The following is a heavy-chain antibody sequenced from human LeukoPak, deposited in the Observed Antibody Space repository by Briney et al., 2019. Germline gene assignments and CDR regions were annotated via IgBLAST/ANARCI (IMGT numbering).Heavy chain of an antibody. V-gene: IGHV3-33*08. J-gene: IGHJ6*02. CDR1: GLPFGALG. Sequence: GGSWRFPWAGLGLPFGALGWHWVRRAPAKGWGGGAVILFDGSNKYYADSVKGRFTISRDNSKNTLYLQINSLRAEDTAVYYCARERSSWHTYGMDVWGQGTTVTVSS. CDR3: ARERSSWHTYGMDV. D-gene: IGHD6-13*01. CDR2: ILFDGSNK.